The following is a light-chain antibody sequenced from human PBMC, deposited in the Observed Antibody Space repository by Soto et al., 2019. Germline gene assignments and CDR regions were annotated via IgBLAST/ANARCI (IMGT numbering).Light chain of an antibody. Sequence: DIQMTQSPSTRSASVGDRVTITCRASQSISNWLAWYQQKPGKAPNLLIYAASSLQSGVPSRFSGSGSGTEFTLTITSLQADDFATYYCQQYDIHSTFGQGTKLEIK. CDR2: AAS. J-gene: IGKJ2*01. CDR1: QSISNW. CDR3: QQYDIHST. V-gene: IGKV1-5*01.